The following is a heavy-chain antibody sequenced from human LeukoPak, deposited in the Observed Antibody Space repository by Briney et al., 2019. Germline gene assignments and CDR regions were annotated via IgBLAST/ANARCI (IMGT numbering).Heavy chain of an antibody. J-gene: IGHJ4*02. CDR1: GYTFTSYG. Sequence: ASVKVSCKASGYTFTSYGISWVRQAPGQGLEWMGWISAYNGNTNYAQKLQGRVTMTTDTSTSTAYMELRSLRSDDTAVYYCARRMASPYYYDRSGYYSEWGQGTLVTVSS. CDR3: ARRMASPYYYDRSGYYSE. D-gene: IGHD3-22*01. V-gene: IGHV1-18*01. CDR2: ISAYNGNT.